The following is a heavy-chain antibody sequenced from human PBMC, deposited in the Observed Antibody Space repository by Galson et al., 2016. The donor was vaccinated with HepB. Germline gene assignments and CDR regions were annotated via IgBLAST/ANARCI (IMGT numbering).Heavy chain of an antibody. CDR2: IDPSDSYT. V-gene: IGHV5-10-1*01. CDR1: GYSFTTYW. J-gene: IGHJ5*02. Sequence: QSGAEVKKPGESLRISCKGSGYSFTTYWINWVRQMPGKGLEWMGRIDPSDSYTNYSPSFQGHVTISADKSSRTAYLQWSSLQASDSAMYCCARHRPSGGSFVGVSWGEGTLVSVS. D-gene: IGHD3-16*01. CDR3: ARHRPSGGSFVGVS.